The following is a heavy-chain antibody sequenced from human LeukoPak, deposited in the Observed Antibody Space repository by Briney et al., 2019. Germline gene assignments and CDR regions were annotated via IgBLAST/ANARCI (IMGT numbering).Heavy chain of an antibody. CDR3: AKGAAASPSWFLSYRVN. Sequence: GGSLRLSCADSEFTFSSYAMTWVRQAPGKRLEWVSGISDSGHSTYYADSVKGRFTISRDNSKDTLYLQMNSLRAEDTAIYYCAKGAAASPSWFLSYRVNWGQGTLVTVSS. CDR2: ISDSGHST. CDR1: EFTFSSYA. J-gene: IGHJ4*02. D-gene: IGHD6-6*01. V-gene: IGHV3-23*01.